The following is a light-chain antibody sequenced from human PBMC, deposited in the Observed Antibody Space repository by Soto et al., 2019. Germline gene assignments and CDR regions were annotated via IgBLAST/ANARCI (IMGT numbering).Light chain of an antibody. CDR1: QSVGSD. J-gene: IGKJ1*01. Sequence: EIILTQSPDTLSLSPGERATLSCRASQSVGSDLVWYRQKPGQAPRLLIYRASTRATDIPARFSGSGSGTEFTLTISSLQSEDFAVYYCQQYNNWPKMFGQGTKVDIK. CDR3: QQYNNWPKM. V-gene: IGKV3-15*01. CDR2: RAS.